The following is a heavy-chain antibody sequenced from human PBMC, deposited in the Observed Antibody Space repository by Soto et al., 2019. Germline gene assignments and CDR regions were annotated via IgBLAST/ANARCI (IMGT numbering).Heavy chain of an antibody. D-gene: IGHD3-3*01. CDR2: IYHSGST. CDR3: ARSTIFGVAPYYYGMDV. Sequence: SLTLSLTCAVFGGSIINGGYCWSLIRQPPGKGLEWIGYIYHSGSTYYNPSLKSRVTISVDRSKNQFSLKLSSVTAADTAVYYCARSTIFGVAPYYYGMDVWGQGTTVTVSS. J-gene: IGHJ6*02. CDR1: GGSIINGGYC. V-gene: IGHV4-30-2*01.